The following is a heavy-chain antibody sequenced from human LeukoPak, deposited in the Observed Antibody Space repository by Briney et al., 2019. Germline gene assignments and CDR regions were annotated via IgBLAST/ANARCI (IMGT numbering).Heavy chain of an antibody. V-gene: IGHV4-59*08. Sequence: SETLSLTCTVSGGSISSYYWSWIRQPPGKGLEWIGYIYYSGSTFYNPSLKSRVTISVDTSKNQFSLKLSSVTAADTAVYYCASSYSTSAQKIDYWGQGTLVTVSS. CDR1: GGSISSYY. CDR3: ASSYSTSAQKIDY. D-gene: IGHD6-6*01. CDR2: IYYSGST. J-gene: IGHJ4*02.